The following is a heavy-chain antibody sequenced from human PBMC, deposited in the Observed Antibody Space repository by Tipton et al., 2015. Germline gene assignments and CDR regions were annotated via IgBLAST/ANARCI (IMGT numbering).Heavy chain of an antibody. CDR1: GFTFNSYW. D-gene: IGHD3-10*01. Sequence: SLRLSCAASGFTFNSYWMNWVRQTPGKGLEWVANIKPDGSEKYSVDSVKGRFTISRDNAKSSVYLQMNSLRAEDTAVYYCARDRGGFGDLMYYFDYWGQGTLVAVSS. CDR2: IKPDGSEK. J-gene: IGHJ4*02. V-gene: IGHV3-7*03. CDR3: ARDRGGFGDLMYYFDY.